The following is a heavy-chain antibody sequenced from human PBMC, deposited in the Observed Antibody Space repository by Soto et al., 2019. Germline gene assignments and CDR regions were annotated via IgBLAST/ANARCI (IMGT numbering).Heavy chain of an antibody. CDR3: AKNPGYYYDSTGYHFDY. V-gene: IGHV3-23*01. CDR2: ISYGGGTT. Sequence: PGGSLRLCCAASGFTFSDSAMSWVRQAPGKGLEWVSAISYGGGTTYYADSVKGRFTISRDNSKNTLYLQMNSLRAEDTAVYYCAKNPGYYYDSTGYHFDYWGQGTLVTVSS. D-gene: IGHD3-22*01. J-gene: IGHJ4*02. CDR1: GFTFSDSA.